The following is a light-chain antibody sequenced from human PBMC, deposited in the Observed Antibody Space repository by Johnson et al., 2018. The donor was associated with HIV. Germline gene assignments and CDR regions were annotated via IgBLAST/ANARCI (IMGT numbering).Light chain of an antibody. Sequence: QSVLTQPPSVSAAPGQKVTISCFGSDSNIGNNYVSWYQQLPGTAPKLLIYDNNKRPSGIPDRFSGSKSGTSATLGITGLQTGDEAEYYCGTWDSSLSAYVFGTGTKVTVL. CDR2: DNN. J-gene: IGLJ1*01. CDR1: DSNIGNNY. V-gene: IGLV1-51*01. CDR3: GTWDSSLSAYV.